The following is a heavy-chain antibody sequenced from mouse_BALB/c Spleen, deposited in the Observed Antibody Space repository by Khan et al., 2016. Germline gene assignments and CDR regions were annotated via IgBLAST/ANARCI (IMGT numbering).Heavy chain of an antibody. CDR3: ARGGYDGSSHYWYFDV. Sequence: EVQLQESGPGLVKPSQSLSLTCSVTGYSITRGYYWNWIRQFPGNTLEWMGYINYDGSNNYNPSLNNRISITRDTSKNQFFLKLNSVTAEDTTTYYCARGGYDGSSHYWYFDVWSAGSTVTVSS. J-gene: IGHJ1*01. CDR1: GYSITRGYY. CDR2: INYDGSN. D-gene: IGHD1-1*01. V-gene: IGHV3-6*02.